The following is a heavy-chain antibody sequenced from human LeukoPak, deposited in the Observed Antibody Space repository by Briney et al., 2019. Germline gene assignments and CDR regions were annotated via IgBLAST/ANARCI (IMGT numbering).Heavy chain of an antibody. D-gene: IGHD6-19*01. J-gene: IGHJ4*02. V-gene: IGHV1-2*02. CDR3: ATLRRSGWYIGD. CDR1: GSTFSDYY. Sequence: ASVKVSCKASGSTFSDYYMHWVRQAPGQGLEWMGWINPYSGGTNYAEKFQGRVTMTRDTSMTTAYMELSSLRSGDTAMYYCATLRRSGWYIGDWGQGTLVTVSS. CDR2: INPYSGGT.